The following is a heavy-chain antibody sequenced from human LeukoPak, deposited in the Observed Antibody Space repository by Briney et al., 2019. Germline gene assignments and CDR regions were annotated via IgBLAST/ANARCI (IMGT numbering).Heavy chain of an antibody. D-gene: IGHD1-14*01. CDR3: ARDTWARRGEFDP. J-gene: IGHJ5*02. CDR1: GYTFTSYG. V-gene: IGHV1-46*01. Sequence: ASVKVSCKASGYTFTSYGISWVRQAPGQGLEWMGIINPSGGSTSYAQKFQGRVTMTRDTSTSTVYMELSSLRSEDTAVYYCARDTWARRGEFDPWGQGTLVTVSS. CDR2: INPSGGST.